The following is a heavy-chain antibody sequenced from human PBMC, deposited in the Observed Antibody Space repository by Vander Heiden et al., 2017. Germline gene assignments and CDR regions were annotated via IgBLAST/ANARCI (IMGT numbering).Heavy chain of an antibody. Sequence: QVQLQESGPGLVKPSGTLSLTRAVSGGSISSSNWWSWVRQPPGKGLEWIGEIYHSGSTNYNPSLKSRVTISVDKSKNQFSLKLSSVTAADTAVYYCARTGYSSSWYLTGVFDYWGQGTLVTVSS. CDR2: IYHSGST. D-gene: IGHD6-13*01. CDR3: ARTGYSSSWYLTGVFDY. CDR1: GGSISSSNW. V-gene: IGHV4-4*02. J-gene: IGHJ4*02.